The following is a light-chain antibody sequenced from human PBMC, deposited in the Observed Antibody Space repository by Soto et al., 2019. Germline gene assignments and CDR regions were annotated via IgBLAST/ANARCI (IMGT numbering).Light chain of an antibody. CDR1: SSDVGGYNY. V-gene: IGLV2-8*01. Sequence: QSVLTQPPSASVSPGQSVTISCTGTSSDVGGYNYVSWYQQNPGKAPKLLISEVSKRPSGVPDRFSGSKSGTTASLTVSGRQAEDEAEYFCSSFSGNNKLVVGGGNKLTVL. CDR2: EVS. CDR3: SSFSGNNKLV. J-gene: IGLJ2*01.